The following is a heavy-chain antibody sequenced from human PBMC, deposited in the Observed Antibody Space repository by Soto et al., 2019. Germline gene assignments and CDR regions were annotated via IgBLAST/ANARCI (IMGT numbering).Heavy chain of an antibody. J-gene: IGHJ6*03. CDR1: GFTFRNYA. V-gene: IGHV3-23*01. CDR3: AKVGMRGAPYFYYYFMDV. Sequence: PGGSLRLSCAASGFTFRNYAMSWVRQPPGKGLEWLSVLSERGGHTYYADSVKGRFTISRDNSKDTVYLQMNSLRAEDTAEYYCAKVGMRGAPYFYYYFMDVWGKGTTVTVSS. CDR2: LSERGGHT. D-gene: IGHD3-16*01.